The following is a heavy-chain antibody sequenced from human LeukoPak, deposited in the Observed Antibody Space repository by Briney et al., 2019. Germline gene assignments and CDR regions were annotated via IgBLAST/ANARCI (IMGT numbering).Heavy chain of an antibody. J-gene: IGHJ4*02. CDR3: AREHPSGNNGLYVDY. CDR1: GYTFNGYY. Sequence: ASVKVSCKASGYTFNGYYMHWVRQAPGQGLEWMGWINPKSGATNYAQKFQGRATMTRDTSITTVYMELSRLTSDDTAVYYCAREHPSGNNGLYVDYWGQGTLVTVSS. V-gene: IGHV1-2*02. D-gene: IGHD1/OR15-1a*01. CDR2: INPKSGAT.